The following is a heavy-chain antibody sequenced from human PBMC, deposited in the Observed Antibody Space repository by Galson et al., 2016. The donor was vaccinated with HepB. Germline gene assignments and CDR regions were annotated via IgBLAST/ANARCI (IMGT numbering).Heavy chain of an antibody. V-gene: IGHV2-5*01. CDR3: AHSFFSILTGPFDS. D-gene: IGHD3-9*01. Sequence: PALVKPTQTLTLTCTFSGFSLSTSGVGVGWIRQPPGESLEWLALIYWYDDKRYSPSLRDRLAITKDISKNQVVLTMTNMDPVDTGTYYCAHSFFSILTGPFDSWGQGALVAVSS. CDR2: IYWYDDK. CDR1: GFSLSTSGVG. J-gene: IGHJ4*02.